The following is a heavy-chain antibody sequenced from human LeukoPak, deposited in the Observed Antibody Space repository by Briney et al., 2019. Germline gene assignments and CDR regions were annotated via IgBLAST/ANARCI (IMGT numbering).Heavy chain of an antibody. J-gene: IGHJ4*02. Sequence: SETLSLTCTVSGYSISGGYYWGWIRQPPGKGLEWIGSIYHSGRTFYNPSLKSRVTMSVDTSKNQFSLKLSSVTAADTAVYYCARDRYYYGSGSYVFDYWGQGTLVTVSS. CDR1: GYSISGGYY. D-gene: IGHD3-10*01. V-gene: IGHV4-38-2*02. CDR2: IYHSGRT. CDR3: ARDRYYYGSGSYVFDY.